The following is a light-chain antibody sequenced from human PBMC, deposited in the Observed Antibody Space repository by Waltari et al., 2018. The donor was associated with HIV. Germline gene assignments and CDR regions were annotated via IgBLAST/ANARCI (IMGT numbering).Light chain of an antibody. V-gene: IGLV1-44*01. Sequence: QSVLTQPPSASGTPGQRVTISCSGSSSNIGSNTVSWYHQVPGTAPKVLIYSNGDRPSGVPDRFSGSKSGTSASLAISGRQSEDEADYYCATWDDSLNGWVFGGGTKVTVL. CDR1: SSNIGSNT. J-gene: IGLJ3*02. CDR3: ATWDDSLNGWV. CDR2: SNG.